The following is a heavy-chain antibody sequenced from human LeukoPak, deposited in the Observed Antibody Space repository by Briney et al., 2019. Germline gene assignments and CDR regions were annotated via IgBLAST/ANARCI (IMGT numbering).Heavy chain of an antibody. J-gene: IGHJ4*02. CDR1: GYRFSRYW. CDR3: ARHFDNSGYYPDS. CDR2: IYPGDSDT. Sequence: GESLKISCRGSGYRFSRYWIAWVRQMPGKGLEWMGIIYPGDSDTRYSPSFQGQVTISADRSINTAYLQWSSLKASDTAIYYCARHFDNSGYYPDSWGQGTLVTVSS. V-gene: IGHV5-51*01. D-gene: IGHD3-22*01.